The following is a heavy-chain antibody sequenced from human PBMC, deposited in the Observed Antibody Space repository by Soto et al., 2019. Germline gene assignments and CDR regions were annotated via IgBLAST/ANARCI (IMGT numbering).Heavy chain of an antibody. CDR2: ISGRGVDT. D-gene: IGHD2-21*02. CDR1: GFSFSSLA. CDR3: AKDQTDVTLFEY. J-gene: IGHJ4*02. Sequence: PGWSLRLSCAASGFSFSSLAMSLVRQAPGKGLEWVSSISGRGVDTLYADSVKGRFTISRDNSRNTLYLQVNSLRAEDTAVYYCAKDQTDVTLFEYWGKGTLVTVSS. V-gene: IGHV3-23*01.